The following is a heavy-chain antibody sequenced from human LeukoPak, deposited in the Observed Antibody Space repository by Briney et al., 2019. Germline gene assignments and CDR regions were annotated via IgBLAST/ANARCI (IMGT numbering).Heavy chain of an antibody. CDR3: ARDTSSDY. D-gene: IGHD2-2*01. CDR2: ISFDGNNK. J-gene: IGHJ4*02. CDR1: GFTFSSYA. V-gene: IGHV3-30-3*01. Sequence: PGGSLRLSCAASGFTFSSYAMHWVRQAPGKGLEWVAVISFDGNNKNYADSVKGRLTISRDNSKNTLYLQMNSLRVEDTAVYYCARDTSSDYWGQGTLVTVSS.